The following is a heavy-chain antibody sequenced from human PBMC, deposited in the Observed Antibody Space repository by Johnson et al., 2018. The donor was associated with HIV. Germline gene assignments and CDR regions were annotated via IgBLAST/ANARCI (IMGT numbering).Heavy chain of an antibody. V-gene: IGHV3-30*02. D-gene: IGHD1-7*01. Sequence: QVQLVESGGGVVQPGGSLRLSCAASGFTFSSYGMHWVRQAPGKGLEWVAFIRYDGSNKYYADSVKGRFTISRDNSKNTLYLQMNSLRAEETAVYYCAKVKLELRYGAFDIWGQGTMVTVSS. J-gene: IGHJ3*02. CDR2: IRYDGSNK. CDR1: GFTFSSYG. CDR3: AKVKLELRYGAFDI.